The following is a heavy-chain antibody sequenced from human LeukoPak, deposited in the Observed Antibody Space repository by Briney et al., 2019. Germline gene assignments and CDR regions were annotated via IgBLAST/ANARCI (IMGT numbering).Heavy chain of an antibody. D-gene: IGHD3-16*01. Sequence: AGGSLRLSCAASGFTFSIYDMTWVRQAPGKGLEWVSAISGSGGSTYYADSLEGRFTIARDNSKDMVYLQMNSLKVEDTAIYYCGKEGGAWGQGTKVTVSS. CDR1: GFTFSIYD. CDR2: ISGSGGST. CDR3: GKEGGA. J-gene: IGHJ5*02. V-gene: IGHV3-23*01.